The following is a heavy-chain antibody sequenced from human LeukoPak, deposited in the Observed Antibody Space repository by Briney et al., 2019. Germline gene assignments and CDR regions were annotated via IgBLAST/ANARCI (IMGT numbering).Heavy chain of an antibody. CDR3: ASRESITIFGVVINDAFDI. V-gene: IGHV1-69*05. Sequence: GASVKVSCKASGGTFSSYAISWVRQAPGQGLEWMGGIIPIFGTANYAQKFQGRVTITTDESTSTAYMELSSLRSEDTAVYYCASRESITIFGVVINDAFDIWGQGTMVTVSS. CDR1: GGTFSSYA. D-gene: IGHD3-3*01. CDR2: IIPIFGTA. J-gene: IGHJ3*02.